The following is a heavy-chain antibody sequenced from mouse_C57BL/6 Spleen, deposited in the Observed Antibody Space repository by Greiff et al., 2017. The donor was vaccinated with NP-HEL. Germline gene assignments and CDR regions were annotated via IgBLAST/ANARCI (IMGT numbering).Heavy chain of an antibody. CDR2: IDPSDSYT. D-gene: IGHD1-1*01. Sequence: QVQLQQPGAELVMPGASVKLSCKASGYTFTSYWMHWVKQRPGQGLEWIGEIDPSDSYTNYNQKFKGKATLTVDKSSSTAYMQLSSLNSEESAVYYCARERDYYGSRWGAIDYWGQGTSVTVSS. V-gene: IGHV1-69*01. CDR1: GYTFTSYW. J-gene: IGHJ4*01. CDR3: ARERDYYGSRWGAIDY.